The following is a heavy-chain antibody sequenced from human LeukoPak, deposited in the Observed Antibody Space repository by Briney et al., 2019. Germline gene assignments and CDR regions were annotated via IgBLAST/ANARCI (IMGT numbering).Heavy chain of an antibody. V-gene: IGHV3-33*01. CDR1: GFTFSSYG. CDR2: IWYDGSNK. Sequence: PGGSLRLSCAASGFTFSSYGMHWVRQAPGKGLEWVAVIWYDGSNKYYADSVKGRFTISRDNSKNTLYLQMNSLRAEDTAVYYCARDLRVGSSWYTAFDYWGQGTLVTVSS. CDR3: ARDLRVGSSWYTAFDY. D-gene: IGHD6-13*01. J-gene: IGHJ4*02.